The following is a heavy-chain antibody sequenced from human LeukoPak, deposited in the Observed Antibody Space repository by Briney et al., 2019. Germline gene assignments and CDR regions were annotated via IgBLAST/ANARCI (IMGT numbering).Heavy chain of an antibody. J-gene: IGHJ4*02. V-gene: IGHV4-59*08. Sequence: SETLSLTWPLPGGSVTRYYCGCVRQPPGKGLEWIGYIYYTASTNYNPSLRSRVTISVDTSKNQFSLKLTSVTAADTAVYYCARGGNYFDYDGYSDYWGQGTLVTVSS. CDR2: IYYTAST. CDR1: GGSVTRYY. D-gene: IGHD4-17*01. CDR3: ARGGNYFDYDGYSDY.